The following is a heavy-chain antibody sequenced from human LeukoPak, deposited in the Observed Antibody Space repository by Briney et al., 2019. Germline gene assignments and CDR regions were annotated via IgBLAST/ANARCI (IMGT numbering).Heavy chain of an antibody. Sequence: GGSLRLSCAASGFTFSSYAMTWVRQAPGKGLEWVSTLSGSGSNTYYADSVKGRFSISRDNSQSTLYLQMNGLRAEDTAVYYCAKFRAAAGPRDFDYWGQGTLVTVSS. V-gene: IGHV3-23*01. D-gene: IGHD6-13*01. CDR1: GFTFSSYA. CDR2: LSGSGSNT. J-gene: IGHJ4*02. CDR3: AKFRAAAGPRDFDY.